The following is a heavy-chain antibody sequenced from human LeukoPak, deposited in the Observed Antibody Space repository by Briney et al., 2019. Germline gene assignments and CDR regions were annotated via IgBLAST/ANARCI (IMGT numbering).Heavy chain of an antibody. V-gene: IGHV1-69*01. CDR3: AGTITYYDFWSGYYGMDV. CDR2: IIPIFGTA. J-gene: IGHJ6*02. CDR1: GGTSSSYA. D-gene: IGHD3-3*01. Sequence: SVKVSCKASGGTSSSYAISWVRQAPGQGLEWMGGIIPIFGTANYAQKFQGRVTITADESTSTAYMELSSLRSEDTAVYYCAGTITYYDFWSGYYGMDVWGQGTTVTVSS.